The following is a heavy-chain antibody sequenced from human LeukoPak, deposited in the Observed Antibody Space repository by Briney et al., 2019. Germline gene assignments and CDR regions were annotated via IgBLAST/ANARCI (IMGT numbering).Heavy chain of an antibody. V-gene: IGHV3-66*01. Sequence: GGSLRLSCTASGFTFSITYMAWVRQAPGKGLEWVSVIYGGGDAYYADSVKGRFIIARDNSKKTLSLQMNNLRVDDTAVYYCARVQFQWFDPWGPGTLVTGSS. J-gene: IGHJ5*02. CDR1: GFTFSITY. CDR2: IYGGGDA. D-gene: IGHD6-19*01. CDR3: ARVQFQWFDP.